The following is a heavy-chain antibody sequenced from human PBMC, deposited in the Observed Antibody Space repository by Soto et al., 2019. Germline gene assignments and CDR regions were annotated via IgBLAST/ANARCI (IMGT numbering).Heavy chain of an antibody. V-gene: IGHV4-61*01. J-gene: IGHJ6*01. D-gene: IGHD3-9*01. CDR1: GVSVNSGNYY. Sequence: PSETLSLTCTVSGVSVNSGNYYWSWIRQTPGKGLEWIGYIYQSGSTRYNPSLKTRLTISKDTSKNQVVLTMTNMDPEDTATYYCARSLTYYDMLPGYYYYHGMDAWGKGPRSPSPQ. CDR3: ARSLTYYDMLPGYYYYHGMDA. CDR2: IYQSGST.